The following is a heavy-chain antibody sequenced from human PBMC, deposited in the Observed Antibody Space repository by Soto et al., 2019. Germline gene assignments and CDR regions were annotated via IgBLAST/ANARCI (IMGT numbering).Heavy chain of an antibody. J-gene: IGHJ6*02. CDR2: IIPIFGTA. CDR1: GGTFSSYA. CDR3: ARDKTIFGVVNYYYGMDV. Sequence: ASVKVSCKASGGTFSSYAISWVRQAPGQGLEWMGGIIPIFGTANYAQKFQGRVTITADESTSTAYMELSSLRSEDTAVYYCARDKTIFGVVNYYYGMDVWGQGTTVTVSS. V-gene: IGHV1-69*13. D-gene: IGHD3-3*01.